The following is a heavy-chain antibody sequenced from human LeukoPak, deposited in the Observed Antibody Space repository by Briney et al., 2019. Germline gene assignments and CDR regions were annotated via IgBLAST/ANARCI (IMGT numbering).Heavy chain of an antibody. V-gene: IGHV1-3*01. CDR1: GYTFTSYA. CDR3: ARDPIRKHYGSGSYYKYSYYGMDV. D-gene: IGHD3-10*01. J-gene: IGHJ6*02. Sequence: ASVKVSCKASGYTFTSYAMHWVRQAPGQRLEWMGWINAGNGNTKYSQKFQGRVTITRDTSATTAYMELSSLRSEDTAVYYCARDPIRKHYGSGSYYKYSYYGMDVWGQGTTATVSS. CDR2: INAGNGNT.